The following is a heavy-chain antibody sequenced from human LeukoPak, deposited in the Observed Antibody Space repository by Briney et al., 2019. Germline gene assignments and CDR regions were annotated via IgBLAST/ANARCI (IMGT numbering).Heavy chain of an antibody. CDR2: ISLTGLT. D-gene: IGHD2-8*01. CDR3: SRENGAFSPFGY. Sequence: PSGTLALTCGVSGGSISNTNWWSWVRQPPGQGLEWIGEISLTGLTHYNPSLESRVTVSLDKSKNQLSLNLTSVTAADTAVYYCSRENGAFSPFGYWGQGTLVTVLS. V-gene: IGHV4-4*02. CDR1: GGSISNTNW. J-gene: IGHJ4*02.